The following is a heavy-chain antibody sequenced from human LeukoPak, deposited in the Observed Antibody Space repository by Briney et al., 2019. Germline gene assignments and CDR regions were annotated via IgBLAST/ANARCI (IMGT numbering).Heavy chain of an antibody. CDR2: ISGSGGST. V-gene: IGHV3-23*01. CDR3: AFSRTTGTG. Sequence: GGSLRLSCAASGFTFSSYGMSWVRQAPGKGLEWVSAISGSGGSTFYADSVKGRFTISRDNSMNTLYLQMNSLRAEDTAVYYCAFSRTTGTGWGQGALVTVSS. D-gene: IGHD1-1*01. J-gene: IGHJ4*02. CDR1: GFTFSSYG.